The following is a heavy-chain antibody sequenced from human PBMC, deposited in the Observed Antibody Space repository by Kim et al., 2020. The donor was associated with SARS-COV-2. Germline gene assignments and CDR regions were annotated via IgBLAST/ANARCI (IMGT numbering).Heavy chain of an antibody. D-gene: IGHD1-26*01. CDR3: ATNSGSYSGFDY. V-gene: IGHV3-48*02. J-gene: IGHJ4*02. Sequence: YYADSVKGRFTISRDNAKNSLYLQMNSLRDEDTAVYYCATNSGSYSGFDYWGQGTLVTVSS.